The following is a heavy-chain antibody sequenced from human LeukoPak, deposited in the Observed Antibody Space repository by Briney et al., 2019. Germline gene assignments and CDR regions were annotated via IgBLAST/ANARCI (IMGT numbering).Heavy chain of an antibody. J-gene: IGHJ4*02. CDR3: ARENAIFGVVGFDY. D-gene: IGHD3-3*01. CDR1: GYTFTSYG. V-gene: IGHV1-18*01. Sequence: ASVKVSCKASGYTFTSYGISWVRQAPGQGLEWMGWISAYNGNTNYAQKPQGRVTMTTDTSTSTAYMELRSLRSDDTAVYHCARENAIFGVVGFDYWGQGTLVTVSS. CDR2: ISAYNGNT.